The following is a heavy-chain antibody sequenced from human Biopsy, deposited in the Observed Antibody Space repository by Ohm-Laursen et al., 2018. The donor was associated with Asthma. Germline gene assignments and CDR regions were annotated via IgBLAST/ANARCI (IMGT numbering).Heavy chain of an antibody. J-gene: IGHJ6*02. V-gene: IGHV1-18*01. CDR1: GYTFNSAG. CDR3: ARAVDYSHYYGIDV. D-gene: IGHD3-10*01. Sequence: SSVKVSCKTSGYTFNSAGITWARQAPGQGLEWMGWISVYNGNTKVAQKLQDRVTMITDTSTSSAYMELRSLRSDDTAVYFCARAVDYSHYYGIDVWGQGTTVTVS. CDR2: ISVYNGNT.